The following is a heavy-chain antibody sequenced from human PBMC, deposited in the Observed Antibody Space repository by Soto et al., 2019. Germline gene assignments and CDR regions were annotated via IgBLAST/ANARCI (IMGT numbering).Heavy chain of an antibody. Sequence: PGGSLRLSCAASGFTFSSYWMSWVRQAPGKGLEWVANIKQDGSEKYYVDSVKGRFTISRDNAKNSLYLQMNSLRAEDTAVYYCARDLRYCSGGSCYSEDAFDIWGQGTMVTVSS. J-gene: IGHJ3*02. CDR2: IKQDGSEK. D-gene: IGHD2-15*01. V-gene: IGHV3-7*01. CDR1: GFTFSSYW. CDR3: ARDLRYCSGGSCYSEDAFDI.